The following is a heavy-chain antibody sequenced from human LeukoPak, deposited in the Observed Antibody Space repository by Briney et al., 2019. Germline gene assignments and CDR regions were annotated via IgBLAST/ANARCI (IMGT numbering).Heavy chain of an antibody. D-gene: IGHD2-15*01. J-gene: IGHJ4*02. V-gene: IGHV4-59*01. CDR1: GGSISYYY. CDR3: ARKGGHFDY. Sequence: PSETLSLTCTVSGGSISYYYWSWIRQSPGKGLEWIGYIYYNGSTNYNPSLKSRVTISVDMSKNQFSLKVTSVTAADTAIYYCARKGGHFDYWGQGTLVTVSS. CDR2: IYYNGST.